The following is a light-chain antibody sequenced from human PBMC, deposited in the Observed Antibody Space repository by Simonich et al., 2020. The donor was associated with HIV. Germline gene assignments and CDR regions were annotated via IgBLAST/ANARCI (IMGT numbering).Light chain of an antibody. CDR3: QQYYSSPWT. Sequence: DIVMTQSPDSLAVSLGARATINCKSSQSVLYSSNNKNYLAWYQQKPGQPPKLLIYWASIREAGVPERISGSGSGTDFTLTISSLQAEDVAVYYCQQYYSSPWTFGQGTKVEIK. CDR2: WAS. J-gene: IGKJ1*01. CDR1: QSVLYSSNNKNY. V-gene: IGKV4-1*01.